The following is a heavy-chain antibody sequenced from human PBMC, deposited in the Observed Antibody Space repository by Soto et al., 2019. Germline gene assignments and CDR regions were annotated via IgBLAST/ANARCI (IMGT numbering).Heavy chain of an antibody. V-gene: IGHV4-59*08. CDR3: ARHGGGWYHD. D-gene: IGHD6-19*01. J-gene: IGHJ4*02. CDR2: IYYTGNT. Sequence: QVQLQESGPGLVKPSETLSLTCTVSGGSINSYYWSWIRQPPGKGLEWIGYIYYTGNTNYNPSLMSRVPISAATSKHQLSQKPSSVHAADTAVYYCARHGGGWYHDWGQGTLVTVSS. CDR1: GGSINSYY.